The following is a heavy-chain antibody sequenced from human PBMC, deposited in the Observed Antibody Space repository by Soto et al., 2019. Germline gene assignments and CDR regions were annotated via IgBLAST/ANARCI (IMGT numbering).Heavy chain of an antibody. Sequence: QVQLVQSGAEVKKPGASVKVSCKASGYTFTSYDINWVRQATGQGLEWMGWMNPNSGNTGYAQKFQGRVTMTRNTSISTADMELSSLRSEDTAVYYCARDRSAAGTGWFDPWGQGTLVIVSS. D-gene: IGHD6-13*01. CDR2: MNPNSGNT. CDR1: GYTFTSYD. V-gene: IGHV1-8*01. CDR3: ARDRSAAGTGWFDP. J-gene: IGHJ5*02.